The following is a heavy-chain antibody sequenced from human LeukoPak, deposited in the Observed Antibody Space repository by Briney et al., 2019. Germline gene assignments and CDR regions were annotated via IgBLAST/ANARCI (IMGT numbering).Heavy chain of an antibody. D-gene: IGHD1-26*01. CDR1: GFTVSSNY. Sequence: GGSLRLSCAASGFTVSSNYMSWVRQVPGRGLVWVSRINSDGCSTSYPDSVKGRFTIARDNAKSTLYLQMNSLRAEDTAVYYCSTSYRGKYRAFDSWGQGTMVTVSS. CDR3: STSYRGKYRAFDS. V-gene: IGHV3-74*01. CDR2: INSDGCST. J-gene: IGHJ3*02.